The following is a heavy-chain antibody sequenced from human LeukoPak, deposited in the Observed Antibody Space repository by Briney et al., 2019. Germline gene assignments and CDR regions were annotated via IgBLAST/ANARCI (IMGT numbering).Heavy chain of an antibody. D-gene: IGHD2-15*01. CDR2: VSSTASSK. Sequence: GGSLRPSCAASGFTFDSYEMNWVRQPPGKGLEWVSYVSSTASSKHYAESVKGRFTIFRDNAKNSLFLQMNSLRGEDTAVYFCVRDTPGGAFDFWGQGTMVTVSS. J-gene: IGHJ3*01. CDR1: GFTFDSYE. CDR3: VRDTPGGAFDF. V-gene: IGHV3-48*03.